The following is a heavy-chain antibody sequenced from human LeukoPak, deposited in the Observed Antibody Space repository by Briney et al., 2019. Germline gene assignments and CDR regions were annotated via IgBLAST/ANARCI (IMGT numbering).Heavy chain of an antibody. CDR1: GYTFTGYY. V-gene: IGHV1-2*04. J-gene: IGHJ4*02. CDR2: INPNSGGT. CDR3: ATDLSRYYYGSGTQRRGRRY. Sequence: ASVKVSCKASGYTFTGYYMHWVRQAPGQGLEWMGWINPNSGGTNYAQKFQGWVTMTRDTSISTAYMELSRLRSDDTAVYYCATDLSRYYYGSGTQRRGRRYWGQGTLVTVSS. D-gene: IGHD3-10*01.